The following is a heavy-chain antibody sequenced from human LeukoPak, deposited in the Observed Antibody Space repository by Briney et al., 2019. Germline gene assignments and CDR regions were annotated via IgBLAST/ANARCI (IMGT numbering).Heavy chain of an antibody. Sequence: GGSLRLSCAASGSTVSSNYISWVRQAPGKGLEWVSVIYSGGSTYYADSVKGRFTISRDNSKNTLYLQMNSLRAEDTAVYYCARMTTVVRIDYWGQGTLVTVSS. V-gene: IGHV3-53*01. D-gene: IGHD4-23*01. J-gene: IGHJ4*02. CDR2: IYSGGST. CDR3: ARMTTVVRIDY. CDR1: GSTVSSNY.